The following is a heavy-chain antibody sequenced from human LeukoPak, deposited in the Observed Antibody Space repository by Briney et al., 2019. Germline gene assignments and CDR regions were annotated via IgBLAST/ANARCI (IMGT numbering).Heavy chain of an antibody. D-gene: IGHD4-17*01. CDR2: INHSGST. Sequence: SETLSLPCAVYGRPFSGYYWLWIRQPPGKALEWIGEINHSGSTNYNPSLKSRVTISVDTSKNQFSLKLSSVTAADTAVYYCARGSTVTQYWGQGTLVTVSS. V-gene: IGHV4-34*01. CDR3: ARGSTVTQY. J-gene: IGHJ4*02. CDR1: GRPFSGYY.